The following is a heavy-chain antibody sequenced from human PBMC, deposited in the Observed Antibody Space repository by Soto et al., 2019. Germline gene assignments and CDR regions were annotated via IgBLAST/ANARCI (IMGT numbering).Heavy chain of an antibody. D-gene: IGHD3-22*01. Sequence: NPSETLSLTCVVSGNSISTTNWWSWVRQSPGKGLEWIGEIYHSGSTNYNPSLKSRVTISVDKSKNQFSLKLSSVTAADTAVYYCARDVGYHYDGSPSGQFDFWGQGTLATVSS. CDR1: GNSISTTNW. CDR2: IYHSGST. CDR3: ARDVGYHYDGSPSGQFDF. J-gene: IGHJ4*02. V-gene: IGHV4-4*02.